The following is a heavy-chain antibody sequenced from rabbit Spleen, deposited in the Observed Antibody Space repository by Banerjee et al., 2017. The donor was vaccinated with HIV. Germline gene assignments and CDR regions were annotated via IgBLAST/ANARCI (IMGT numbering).Heavy chain of an antibody. CDR2: IAGDSSGFT. V-gene: IGHV1S45*01. Sequence: QEQLEESGGDLVKPGASLTPTCTASGFSFSSNEYMCWVRQAPGKGLEWISCIAGDSSGFTYSATWAKGRFTCSKTSSTTVTLQMTSLTAADTATYFCARGGGGGVVYAGLWGPGTLVTVS. CDR3: ARGGGGGVVYAGL. CDR1: GFSFSSNEY. D-gene: IGHD4-2*01. J-gene: IGHJ4*01.